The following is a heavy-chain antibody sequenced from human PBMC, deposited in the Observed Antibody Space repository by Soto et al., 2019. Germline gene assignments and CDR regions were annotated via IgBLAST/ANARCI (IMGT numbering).Heavy chain of an antibody. CDR2: ISSSGNYI. V-gene: IGHV3-21*01. J-gene: IGHJ4*02. CDR1: GFTFSSYS. CDR3: ANEPHY. Sequence: EVQLVESGGGLVKPGGSLRLSCAASGFTFSSYSMNWVRQAPGKGLEWVSSISSSGNYIYYADSVRGRFTISRDNAKNSLYLQMYSLRAEDTAVYYCANEPHYWGQGTLVTVSA.